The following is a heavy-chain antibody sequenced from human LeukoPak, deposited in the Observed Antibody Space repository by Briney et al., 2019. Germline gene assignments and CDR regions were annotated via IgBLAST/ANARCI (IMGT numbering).Heavy chain of an antibody. CDR3: ARHEPVITLSSYYYGMDV. CDR1: GFTFSTYS. CDR2: ISTSSTYI. J-gene: IGHJ6*02. Sequence: GGSLRLSCAASGFTFSTYSMNWVRQAPGKGLEWVSSISTSSTYIYYADSVTGRFTISRDHAKNSLYLQMNSLRAEDTAVYYCARHEPVITLSSYYYGMDVWGPGTTVTVSS. D-gene: IGHD1-14*01. V-gene: IGHV3-21*01.